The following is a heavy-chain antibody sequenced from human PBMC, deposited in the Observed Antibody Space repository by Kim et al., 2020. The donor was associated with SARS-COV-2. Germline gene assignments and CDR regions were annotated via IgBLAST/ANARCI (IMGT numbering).Heavy chain of an antibody. J-gene: IGHJ4*02. Sequence: VKGRFTISRDNSKNTLYLQMNSLRAEDTAVYYCARVSSHLQMATMEDDYWGQGTLVTVSS. V-gene: IGHV3-30*07. CDR3: ARVSSHLQMATMEDDY. D-gene: IGHD5-12*01.